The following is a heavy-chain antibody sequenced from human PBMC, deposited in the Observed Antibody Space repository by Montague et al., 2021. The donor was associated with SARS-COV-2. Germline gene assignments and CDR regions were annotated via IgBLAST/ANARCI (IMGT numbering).Heavy chain of an antibody. CDR1: GGSIRSSGHF. D-gene: IGHD3-10*01. CDR3: GLGRGFAVGNHYYYSYGLDV. J-gene: IGHJ6*02. Sequence: SETLSLTCTVSGGSIRSSGHFWGWFRQPPGQRLEWMGTISYSGSTYYSPSLKSRVIISADTSKNQFSLNLRSVTAADTAVYFCGLGRGFAVGNHYYYSYGLDVWGQGTTVTVSS. CDR2: ISYSGST. V-gene: IGHV4-39*07.